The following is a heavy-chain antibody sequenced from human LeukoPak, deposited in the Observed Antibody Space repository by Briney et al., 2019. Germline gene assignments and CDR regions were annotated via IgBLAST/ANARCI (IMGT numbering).Heavy chain of an antibody. CDR1: GFTFSDYP. Sequence: GGSLRLSRATSGFTFSDYPMNWVRQAPGKGLEWVSNIRGSGPGSGSGTYYADSVKGRFIISRDNAKNSVYLQMNSLRAEDSAFYYCARDVNWGFDSWGQGALVTVSS. J-gene: IGHJ4*02. D-gene: IGHD7-27*01. V-gene: IGHV3-48*04. CDR2: IRGSGPGSGSGT. CDR3: ARDVNWGFDS.